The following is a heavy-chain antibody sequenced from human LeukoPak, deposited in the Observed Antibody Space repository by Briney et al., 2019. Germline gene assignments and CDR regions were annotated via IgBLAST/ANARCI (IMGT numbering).Heavy chain of an antibody. CDR3: ARVSYCSGGSCYYYYGMDV. J-gene: IGHJ6*02. V-gene: IGHV4-34*01. D-gene: IGHD2-15*01. CDR1: GGSFSGYY. Sequence: SETLSLTCAVYGGSFSGYYWSWNRQPPGKGLEWIGEINHSGSTNYNPSLKSRVTISVDTSKNQFSLKLSSVTAADTAVYYCARVSYCSGGSCYYYYGMDVWGQGTTVTVSS. CDR2: INHSGST.